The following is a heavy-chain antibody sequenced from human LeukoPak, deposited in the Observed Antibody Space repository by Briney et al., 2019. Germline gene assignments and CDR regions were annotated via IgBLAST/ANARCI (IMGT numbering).Heavy chain of an antibody. CDR2: LNPNSGGT. CDR1: GYKFTGYY. D-gene: IGHD3-22*01. Sequence: ASVKVSCKTSGYKFTGYYIHWVRQAPGQGLEWMGWLNPNSGGTNYAQNFQGRVTMTRDTSISTAYMELTGLTSDDTALYYCASGGRDTMTYYFVPLDSWGQGTLVTVSS. J-gene: IGHJ5*01. CDR3: ASGGRDTMTYYFVPLDS. V-gene: IGHV1-2*02.